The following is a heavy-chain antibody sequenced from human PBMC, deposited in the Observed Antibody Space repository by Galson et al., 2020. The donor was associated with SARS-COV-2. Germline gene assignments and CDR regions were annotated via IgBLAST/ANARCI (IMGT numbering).Heavy chain of an antibody. CDR3: ARPWSGSYFQAFDI. CDR2: ISYDGSNK. D-gene: IGHD1-26*01. V-gene: IGHV3-30-3*01. Sequence: GGSLRLSCAASGFTFSSYAMHWVRQAPGKGLEWVAVISYDGSNKYYADSVKGRFTISRDNSKNTLYLQMNSLRAEDTAVYYCARPWSGSYFQAFDIWGQGTMVTVSS. J-gene: IGHJ3*02. CDR1: GFTFSSYA.